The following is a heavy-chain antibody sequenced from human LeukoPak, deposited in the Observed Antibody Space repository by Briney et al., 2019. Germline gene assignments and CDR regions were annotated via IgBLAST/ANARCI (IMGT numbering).Heavy chain of an antibody. CDR3: ARVLYGSGSRSFDY. V-gene: IGHV1-8*03. CDR1: GYTFTSYD. Sequence: ASVKVSCKASGYTFTSYDINWVRQATGQGLEWMGWMNPNSGNTGYAQKFQGRVTITRNTSISTAYMELSSLRSEDTAVYYCARVLYGSGSRSFDYWGQGTLVTVSS. CDR2: MNPNSGNT. J-gene: IGHJ4*02. D-gene: IGHD3-10*01.